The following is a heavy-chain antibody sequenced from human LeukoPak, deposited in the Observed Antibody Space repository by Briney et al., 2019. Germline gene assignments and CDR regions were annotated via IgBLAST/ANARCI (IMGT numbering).Heavy chain of an antibody. V-gene: IGHV1-46*01. D-gene: IGHD2-15*01. CDR2: INPSGGST. CDR3: ASLGYCSGGSCYHYDY. J-gene: IGHJ4*02. CDR1: GYTFISYD. Sequence: ASVKVSCKASGYTFISYDINWVRQAPGQGLEWMEIINPSGGSTSYAQKFQSRVTMTRDMSTSTVYMELSSLRSEDTAVYYCASLGYCSGGSCYHYDYWGQGTLVTVSS.